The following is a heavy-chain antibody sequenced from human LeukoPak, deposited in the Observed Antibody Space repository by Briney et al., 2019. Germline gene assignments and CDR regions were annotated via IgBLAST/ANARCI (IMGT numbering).Heavy chain of an antibody. Sequence: SETLSLTCTVSGDAITGSSYYWGWLRQSPGKGLECIGSMYYSGNTYSNPSLESRVTMSADTSKNQFSLKLNSVSVADTAVYYCARGVAAAGTSYYYYMDVWGKGTTVTVSS. CDR3: ARGVAAAGTSYYYYMDV. CDR1: GDAITGSSYY. J-gene: IGHJ6*03. CDR2: MYYSGNT. D-gene: IGHD6-13*01. V-gene: IGHV4-39*01.